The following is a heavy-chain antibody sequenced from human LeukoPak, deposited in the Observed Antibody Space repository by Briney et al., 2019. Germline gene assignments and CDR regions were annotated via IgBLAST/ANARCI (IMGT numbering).Heavy chain of an antibody. V-gene: IGHV1-24*01. Sequence: ASVKVSCKVSGYTLTELSMHWVRQAPGKGLEWMGGFDPEDGETIYAQKFQGRVTMTEDTSTDTAYMELSSLRSEDTAVYYCATAGSYWSYFDYWGQGTLVTVSS. CDR2: FDPEDGET. CDR3: ATAGSYWSYFDY. J-gene: IGHJ4*02. CDR1: GYTLTELS. D-gene: IGHD1-26*01.